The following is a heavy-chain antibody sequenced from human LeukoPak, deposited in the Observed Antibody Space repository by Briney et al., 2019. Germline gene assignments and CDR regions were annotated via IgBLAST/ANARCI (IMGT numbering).Heavy chain of an antibody. D-gene: IGHD3-3*01. Sequence: PGGSLRLSCAASGFIFSNYPMSWVHQAPGKGLEWVSGVSGSDGSTYYADSVKGRLTISRDNSKNTLYLQMNGLRAEDTALYYCAKTGMYWNGYYIDYRAFDNWGQGTMVTVSS. CDR2: VSGSDGST. J-gene: IGHJ3*02. V-gene: IGHV3-23*01. CDR1: GFIFSNYP. CDR3: AKTGMYWNGYYIDYRAFDN.